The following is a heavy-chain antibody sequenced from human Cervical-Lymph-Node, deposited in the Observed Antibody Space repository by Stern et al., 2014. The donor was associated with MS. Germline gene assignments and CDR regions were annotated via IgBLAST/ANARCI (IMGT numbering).Heavy chain of an antibody. Sequence: EVQLVESGGGLVQPGRSLRLSCAASGFTSDDYAMHWVRQAPGTGLEWVSGISWNSGSRGYADSVKGRFTISRDNAKNSLYLQMNSLRAEDTALYYCAKDRSGSYRGSAFDIWGQGTMVTVSS. D-gene: IGHD1-26*01. J-gene: IGHJ3*02. V-gene: IGHV3-9*02. CDR1: GFTSDDYA. CDR3: AKDRSGSYRGSAFDI. CDR2: ISWNSGSR.